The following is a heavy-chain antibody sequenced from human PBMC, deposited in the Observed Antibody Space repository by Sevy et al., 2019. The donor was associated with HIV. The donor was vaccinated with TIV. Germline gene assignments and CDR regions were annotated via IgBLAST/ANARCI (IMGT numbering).Heavy chain of an antibody. CDR3: ARGGGNGWYYFDY. CDR1: GGTFTTSG. V-gene: IGHV1-69*13. Sequence: ASVKVSCKASGGTFTTSGISWVRQVPGQGREWMGGIIPILGTTNYAQRFQYRVTITADESTKTAYMELSSLRSEDTAVYYCARGGGNGWYYFDYWGQATSVTVSS. D-gene: IGHD6-19*01. J-gene: IGHJ4*02. CDR2: IIPILGTT.